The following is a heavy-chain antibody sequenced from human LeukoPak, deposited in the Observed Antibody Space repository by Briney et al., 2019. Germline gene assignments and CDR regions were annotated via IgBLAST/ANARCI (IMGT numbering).Heavy chain of an antibody. V-gene: IGHV1-2*02. CDR2: INPNSGGT. Sequence: GASVKVSCKASGYTFTGYYMHWVRQAPGQGLEWMGWINPNSGGTNYAQKFQGRVTMTRDTSISTAYMELSRLRSDDTAVYYCARAPDYGDLYDAFDIWGKGTTVTVSS. J-gene: IGHJ3*02. D-gene: IGHD4-17*01. CDR3: ARAPDYGDLYDAFDI. CDR1: GYTFTGYY.